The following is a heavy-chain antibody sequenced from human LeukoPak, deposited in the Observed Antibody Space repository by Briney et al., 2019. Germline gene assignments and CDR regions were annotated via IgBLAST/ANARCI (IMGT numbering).Heavy chain of an antibody. CDR1: GFSIRNDW. CDR2: VKSKASGETT. D-gene: IGHD3-10*01. Sequence: GGSLRLSCAASGFSIRNDWMSWVRQAPAKDLEWIGRVKSKASGETTDYAAPVKGRFTISRDDAKNTLYLQMNSLKTEDTAVYYCTLIKGWGSGSYYLDYWGQGTLVTVSS. J-gene: IGHJ4*02. V-gene: IGHV3-15*01. CDR3: TLIKGWGSGSYYLDY.